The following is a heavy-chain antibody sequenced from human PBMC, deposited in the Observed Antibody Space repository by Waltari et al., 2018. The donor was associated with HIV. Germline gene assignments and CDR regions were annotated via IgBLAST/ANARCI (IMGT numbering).Heavy chain of an antibody. CDR3: ASIAYCGGDCYPRGMDV. CDR1: GFTVSRNY. CDR2: IYSGGST. Sequence: EVQLVESGGGLVQPGGSLRLSCAASGFTVSRNYMSWVRQAPGKGLGWVSVIYSGGSTYYADSVKVRFTISRDNSKNTLYLQMNSLRAEDTAVYYCASIAYCGGDCYPRGMDVWGQGTTVTVSS. D-gene: IGHD2-21*02. J-gene: IGHJ6*02. V-gene: IGHV3-66*01.